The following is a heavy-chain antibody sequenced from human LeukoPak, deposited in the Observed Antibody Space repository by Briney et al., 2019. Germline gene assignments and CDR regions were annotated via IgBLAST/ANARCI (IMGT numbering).Heavy chain of an antibody. CDR1: GFTFSSYA. V-gene: IGHV3-23*01. J-gene: IGHJ4*02. CDR2: ISGSGGST. CDR3: VKSPGSGWPV. D-gene: IGHD6-19*01. Sequence: GGSLRLSCAASGFTFSSYAMSWVRQAPGKGLEWVSAISGSGGSTYYADSVKGRFTISRDNSKNTLYFEMSSLRVEDTAVYYCVKSPGSGWPVWGQGTLLTVSS.